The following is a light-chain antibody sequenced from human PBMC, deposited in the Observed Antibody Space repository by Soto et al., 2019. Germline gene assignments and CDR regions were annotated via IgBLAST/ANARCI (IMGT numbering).Light chain of an antibody. V-gene: IGKV3-20*01. CDR2: DAS. CDR1: QSVRSN. Sequence: EIVLTQSPGTLSLSPGERATLSCRASQSVRSNLAWYQQKPGQAPRLLMYDASTRATGIPARFSGSGSGTDFTLTISRLEPEDSAVYYCQQYGSSPTWTFGQGTKVDI. J-gene: IGKJ1*01. CDR3: QQYGSSPTWT.